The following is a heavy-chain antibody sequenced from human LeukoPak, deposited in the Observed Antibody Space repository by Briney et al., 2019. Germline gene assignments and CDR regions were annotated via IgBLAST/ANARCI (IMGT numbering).Heavy chain of an antibody. V-gene: IGHV5-51*01. Sequence: GESPKISCKGSGYSFTSYWIGWVRQMPGKGLEWMGIIYPGDSDTRYSPSFQGQVTISADKSISTAYLQWSSLKASDTAMYYCARRYCSSTSCYPDAFDIWGQGTMVTVSS. CDR3: ARRYCSSTSCYPDAFDI. CDR1: GYSFTSYW. CDR2: IYPGDSDT. J-gene: IGHJ3*02. D-gene: IGHD2-2*01.